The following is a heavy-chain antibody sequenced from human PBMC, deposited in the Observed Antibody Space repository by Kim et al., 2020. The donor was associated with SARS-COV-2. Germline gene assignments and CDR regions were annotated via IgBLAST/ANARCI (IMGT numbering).Heavy chain of an antibody. J-gene: IGHJ5*02. V-gene: IGHV4-39*01. D-gene: IGHD6-19*01. CDR1: GGSISSSSYY. CDR3: ARRSYSSGWYGRWFDP. Sequence: SETLSLTCTVSGGSISSSSYYWGWIRQPPGKGLEWIGSIYYSGSTYYNPSLKSRXTISVDTSKNQFSLKXSSVTAADTAVYYCARRSYSSGWYGRWFDPWGQGTXVTVSS. CDR2: IYYSGST.